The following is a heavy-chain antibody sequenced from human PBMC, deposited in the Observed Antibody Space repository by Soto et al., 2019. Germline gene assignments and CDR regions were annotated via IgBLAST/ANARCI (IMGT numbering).Heavy chain of an antibody. J-gene: IGHJ6*03. CDR1: GGTFSGYA. D-gene: IGHD2-15*01. Sequence: SVKVSCKASGGTFSGYAISWVRQAPGQGLEWMGGIIPIFGTANYAQKFQGRVTITADESTSTAYMELSSLRSEDTAVYYCARGGYYCSGGSCYSGYYYYYMDVWGKGTTVTVSS. CDR3: ARGGYYCSGGSCYSGYYYYYMDV. V-gene: IGHV1-69*13. CDR2: IIPIFGTA.